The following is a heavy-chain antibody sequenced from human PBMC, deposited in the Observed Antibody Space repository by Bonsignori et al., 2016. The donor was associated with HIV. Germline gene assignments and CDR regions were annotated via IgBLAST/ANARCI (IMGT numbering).Heavy chain of an antibody. D-gene: IGHD5-18*01. J-gene: IGHJ4*02. CDR2: ISYDGSHV. CDR3: AKESKGRGYYPDFDY. Sequence: GGSLRLSCAASGFTFSDYALHWVRQAPGKGLEWVAVISYDGSHVFYVDSVKGRFTISRDDFRSTLYLQMTSLRGDDTAVYFCAKESKGRGYYPDFDYWGQGNPGHRLL. V-gene: IGHV3-30*18. CDR1: GFTFSDYA.